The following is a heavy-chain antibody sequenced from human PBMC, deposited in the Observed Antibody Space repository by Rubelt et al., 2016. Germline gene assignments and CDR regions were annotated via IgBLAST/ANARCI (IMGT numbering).Heavy chain of an antibody. Sequence: VQLVESGGGLIQPGGSLRLSCAASGFTFSTFWMAWVRQAPGKGLEWVANIRQDSSQKTYVDSVKGRFTISRDNAKNSLYLQMNSLRAADAAMYYCLAGTSFWGQGTLVTVSS. CDR3: LAGTSF. CDR2: IRQDSSQK. V-gene: IGHV3-7*05. D-gene: IGHD6-19*01. CDR1: GFTFSTFW. J-gene: IGHJ4*02.